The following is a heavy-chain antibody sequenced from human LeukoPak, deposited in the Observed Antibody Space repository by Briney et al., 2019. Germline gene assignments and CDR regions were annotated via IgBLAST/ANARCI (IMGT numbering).Heavy chain of an antibody. V-gene: IGHV3-30*18. CDR2: ISDDGSYK. Sequence: PGRSLRLSCAASGFSFRNYGMHCVRQAPGKGLEWVAVISDDGSYKNYADSVKGRFTISRDNSNNTPYLQMNSLRAEDTAVYYCAKDRDTTSSGTFDYWGQGTLVTVSS. CDR1: GFSFRNYG. J-gene: IGHJ4*02. D-gene: IGHD6-13*01. CDR3: AKDRDTTSSGTFDY.